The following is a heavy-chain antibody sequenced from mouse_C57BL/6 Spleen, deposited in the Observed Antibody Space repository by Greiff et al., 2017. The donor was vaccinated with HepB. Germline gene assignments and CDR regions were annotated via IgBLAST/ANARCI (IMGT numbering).Heavy chain of an antibody. CDR1: GYTFTDYE. V-gene: IGHV1-15*01. CDR3: TRWGVYYGNNGYFDY. D-gene: IGHD2-1*01. J-gene: IGHJ2*01. CDR2: IDPETGGT. Sequence: QVQLQQSGAELVRPGASVTLSCKASGYTFTDYEMHWVKQTPVHGLEWIGAIDPETGGTAYNQKFKGKAILTADKSSSTAYMELRSLTSEDSAVYYCTRWGVYYGNNGYFDYWGQGTTLTVSS.